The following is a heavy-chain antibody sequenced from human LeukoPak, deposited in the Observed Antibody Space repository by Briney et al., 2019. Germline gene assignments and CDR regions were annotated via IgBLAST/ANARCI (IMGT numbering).Heavy chain of an antibody. Sequence: ASVKVSCKASGGTFSSYAISWVRQAPGQGLEWMGGIIPILGTANYAQKFQGRVTITADKSTSTAYMELSSLRSDDTAVYYCARTSHYVDIAATIPYGIYYFDYWGQGTLVTVSS. V-gene: IGHV1-69*06. CDR2: IIPILGTA. J-gene: IGHJ4*02. CDR3: ARTSHYVDIAATIPYGIYYFDY. CDR1: GGTFSSYA. D-gene: IGHD5-12*01.